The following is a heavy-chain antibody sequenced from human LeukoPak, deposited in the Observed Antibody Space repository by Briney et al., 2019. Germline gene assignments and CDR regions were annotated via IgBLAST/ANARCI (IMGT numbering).Heavy chain of an antibody. Sequence: GGSLRLSCAASGFTFSSYAMHWVRQAPGKGLEWVAVISYDGSNKYYADSVKGRFTISRDNSKNTLYLQMNSLRAEDTAVYYCARGTVTYGQIDYWGQGTLATVSS. CDR3: ARGTVTYGQIDY. J-gene: IGHJ4*02. CDR2: ISYDGSNK. V-gene: IGHV3-30-3*01. D-gene: IGHD4-17*01. CDR1: GFTFSSYA.